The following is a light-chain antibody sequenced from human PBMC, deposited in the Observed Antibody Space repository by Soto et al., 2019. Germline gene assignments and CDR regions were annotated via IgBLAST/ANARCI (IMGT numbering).Light chain of an antibody. CDR3: QQYGSSCT. CDR2: GAS. J-gene: IGKJ1*01. Sequence: PQSPSSVSASVGDRITLSCRASQSVSNIYLAWYQQKPGQAPRLLIYGASNRATGIPDRFSGSGSGTDFTLTISRLEPEDFAVYYCQQYGSSCTFGQGTKVDIK. CDR1: QSVSNIY. V-gene: IGKV3-20*01.